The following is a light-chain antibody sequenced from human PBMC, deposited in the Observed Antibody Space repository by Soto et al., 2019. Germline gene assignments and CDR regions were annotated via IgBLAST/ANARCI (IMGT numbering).Light chain of an antibody. CDR1: QIISSW. Sequence: DIQMTQSPSTLSASVGDRVTITCRASQIISSWLAWYQQKPWKAPKLLIYKASSLESGVPSRFSGSGSGTEFTLTISSLQPDDFATYYCQQYNSYPWTFGQGTKVEIK. V-gene: IGKV1-5*03. CDR2: KAS. J-gene: IGKJ1*01. CDR3: QQYNSYPWT.